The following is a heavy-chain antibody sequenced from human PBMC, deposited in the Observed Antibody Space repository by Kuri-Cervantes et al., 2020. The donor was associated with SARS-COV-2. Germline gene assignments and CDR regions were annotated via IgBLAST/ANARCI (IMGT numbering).Heavy chain of an antibody. J-gene: IGHJ4*02. CDR3: ARDRGYDILTGYYSFDY. D-gene: IGHD3-9*01. CDR2: INPNSGGT. CDR1: GFTFSSYG. V-gene: IGHV1-2*02. Sequence: GGSLRLSCAASGFTFSSYGMHWVRQAPGQGLEWMGWINPNSGGTNYAQKFQGRVTITRDTFISTAYMELSRLRSDDTAVYYCARDRGYDILTGYYSFDYWGQGTLVTVSS.